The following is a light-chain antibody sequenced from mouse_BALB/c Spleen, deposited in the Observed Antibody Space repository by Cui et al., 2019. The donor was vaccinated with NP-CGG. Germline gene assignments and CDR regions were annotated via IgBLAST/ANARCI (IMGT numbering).Light chain of an antibody. J-gene: IGLJ1*01. CDR2: GTN. CDR3: ALWYSNHWV. CDR1: TGAVTTSNY. V-gene: IGLV1*01. Sequence: AFLPQESPLTTSPGETVTLTCRSSTGAVTTSNYANWVQEKPDHLFTGLIGGTNNRVPGVPARFSGSLIGDKAALTITGAQTEDEAIYFCALWYSNHWVFGGGTKLTVL.